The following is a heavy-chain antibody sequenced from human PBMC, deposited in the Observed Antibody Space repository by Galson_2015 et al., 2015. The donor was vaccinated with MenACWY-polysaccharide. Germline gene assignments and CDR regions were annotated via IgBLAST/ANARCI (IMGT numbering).Heavy chain of an antibody. CDR3: ARDWVAAPGSENWFDP. D-gene: IGHD6-13*01. J-gene: IGHJ5*02. V-gene: IGHV3-48*04. Sequence: SLRLSCAASGFSFSTYRMNWVRQVPGKGLEWASYISSSSTIYYADSVKGRFTISRDNAKNSLYLQMNSLRAEDTAVYYCARDWVAAPGSENWFDPWGQGTLVTVAS. CDR2: ISSSSTI. CDR1: GFSFSTYR.